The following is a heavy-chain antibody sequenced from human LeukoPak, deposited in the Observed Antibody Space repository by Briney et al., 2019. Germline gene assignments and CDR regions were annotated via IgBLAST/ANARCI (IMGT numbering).Heavy chain of an antibody. D-gene: IGHD4-11*01. Sequence: SETLSLTCTVSGGTFSNYYWSWIRQPPGKGLEWIAYIHSNGDTNYNPSLKSRVTISVDTSKNQFSLKLSSVTAADTAVYYCARHDSNYYYFDYWGQGTLVTVSS. V-gene: IGHV4-59*08. CDR1: GGTFSNYY. CDR3: ARHDSNYYYFDY. J-gene: IGHJ4*02. CDR2: IHSNGDT.